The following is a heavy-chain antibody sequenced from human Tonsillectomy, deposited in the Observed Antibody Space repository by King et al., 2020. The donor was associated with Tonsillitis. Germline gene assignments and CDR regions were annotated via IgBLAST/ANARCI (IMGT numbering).Heavy chain of an antibody. D-gene: IGHD4-17*01. CDR3: ARDDGDQFDY. V-gene: IGHV4-59*01. CDR2: IYYSGST. J-gene: IGHJ4*02. CDR1: GGSISNYY. Sequence: QLQESGPGLVKPSETLSLTCTVSGGSISNYYWSWVRQPPGKGLEWIGYIYYSGSTTYNPSLKSRFTISVDTSKNQFSLKLSSVTAADTAVYYCARDDGDQFDYWGQGTLVTVSS.